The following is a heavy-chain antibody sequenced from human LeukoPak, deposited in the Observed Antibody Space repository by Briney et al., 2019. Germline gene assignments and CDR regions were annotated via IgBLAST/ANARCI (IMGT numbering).Heavy chain of an antibody. CDR1: GGSFSSYS. CDR3: ASNSSYLYYYYYYMDV. J-gene: IGHJ6*03. V-gene: IGHV4-34*01. CDR2: ITHSGST. D-gene: IGHD4-11*01. Sequence: SETLSLTCAVSGGSFSSYSWSWIRQPPGKGLEWIGKITHSGSTNYNPSLKGRVTMSVDTSKNQFSLNLSSVTAADTAVYYCASNSSYLYYYYYYMDVWGKGTTVTVSS.